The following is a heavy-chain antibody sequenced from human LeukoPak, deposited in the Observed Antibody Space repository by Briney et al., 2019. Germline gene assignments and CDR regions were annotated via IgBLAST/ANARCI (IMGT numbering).Heavy chain of an antibody. CDR1: GFTVSSNY. D-gene: IGHD3-22*01. Sequence: GGSLRLSCAASGFTVSSNYMSWVRQAPGNGLEWVSVIYSGRSTYYADSVKGRFTISRDNSKNTLYLQMNSLRAEDTAVYYCARDLGGYYHNWGQGTLVTVSS. CDR3: ARDLGGYYHN. CDR2: IYSGRST. J-gene: IGHJ4*02. V-gene: IGHV3-53*01.